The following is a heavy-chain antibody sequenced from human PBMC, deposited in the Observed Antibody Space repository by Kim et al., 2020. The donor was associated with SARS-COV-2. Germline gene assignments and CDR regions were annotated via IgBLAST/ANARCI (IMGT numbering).Heavy chain of an antibody. J-gene: IGHJ4*02. CDR2: IKSKTDGGTT. V-gene: IGHV3-15*01. CDR1: GFTFSNAW. CDR3: TTANGIVVVPAATPLDY. D-gene: IGHD2-2*01. Sequence: GGSLRLSCAASGFTFSNAWMSWVRQAPGKGLEWVGRIKSKTDGGTTDYAAPVKGRFTISRDDSKNTLYLQMNSLKTEDTAVYYCTTANGIVVVPAATPLDYWGQGTLVTVSS.